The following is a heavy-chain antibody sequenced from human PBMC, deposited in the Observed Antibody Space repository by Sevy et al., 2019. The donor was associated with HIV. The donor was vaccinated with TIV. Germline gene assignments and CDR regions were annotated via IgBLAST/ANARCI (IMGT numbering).Heavy chain of an antibody. CDR2: IYYSGST. J-gene: IGHJ4*02. V-gene: IGHV4-59*01. CDR1: GGSISSYY. CDR3: AGYKTEGVWSGYYFDY. Sequence: SETLSLTCTVSGGSISSYYWSWIRQPPGKGLEWIGYIYYSGSTNYNPSLKSRVTISVDTSKNQFSRKLSSVTAADTAVYYCAGYKTEGVWSGYYFDYWGQGTLVTVSS. D-gene: IGHD3-3*01.